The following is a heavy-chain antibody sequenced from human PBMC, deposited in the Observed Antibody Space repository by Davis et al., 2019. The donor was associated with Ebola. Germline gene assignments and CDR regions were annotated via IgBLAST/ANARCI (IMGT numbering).Heavy chain of an antibody. D-gene: IGHD2-21*02. CDR2: INPYSGGT. CDR1: GYTFTGYY. J-gene: IGHJ6*04. CDR3: ARVTYCGGDCSRYYYYGMDV. V-gene: IGHV1-2*06. Sequence: ASVKVSCKASGYTFTGYYIHWVRQAPGQGLEWMGRINPYSGGTNYAQKFQGRVTMTRDTSISTAYMELSRLRSDDTAVYYCARVTYCGGDCSRYYYYGMDVWGKGTTVTVSS.